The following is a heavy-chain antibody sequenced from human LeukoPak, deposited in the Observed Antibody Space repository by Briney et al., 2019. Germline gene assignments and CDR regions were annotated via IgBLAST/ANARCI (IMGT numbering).Heavy chain of an antibody. CDR3: ANSAGRGCYFDY. J-gene: IGHJ4*02. Sequence: GGSLRLSCAAPGFMFSNYDMSWVRQAPGKGLEWVSAISGSGHSIYYADSVKGRFTISRDNSKDTLHLQMNSLRAEDTAVYYCANSAGRGCYFDYWGQGTLVTVSS. CDR1: GFMFSNYD. CDR2: ISGSGHSI. D-gene: IGHD3-10*01. V-gene: IGHV3-23*01.